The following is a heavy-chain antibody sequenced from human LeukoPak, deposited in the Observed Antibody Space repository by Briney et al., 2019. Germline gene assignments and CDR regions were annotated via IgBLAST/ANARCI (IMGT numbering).Heavy chain of an antibody. CDR2: IYYSGST. V-gene: IGHV4-39*01. CDR3: ARHLEAYYYYYMDV. J-gene: IGHJ6*03. CDR1: GGSISSSTYY. Sequence: SETLSLTCAVSGGSISSSTYYWGWIRQPPGKGLEWIGSIYYSGSTYHNPSLKSRVTISVDTSKNQFSLKLSSVTAADTAVYYCARHLEAYYYYYMDVWGKGTTVTVSS.